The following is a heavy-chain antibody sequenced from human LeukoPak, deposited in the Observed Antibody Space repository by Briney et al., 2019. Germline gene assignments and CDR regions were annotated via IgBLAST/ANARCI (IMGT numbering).Heavy chain of an antibody. D-gene: IGHD1-14*01. V-gene: IGHV3-53*01. Sequence: GGSLRLSCAASGFTVSSNNMSWVRQAPGKGLEWVSVIYSGGSTYYADSVKGRFTISRDNSKNTLYLQMNSLRAEDTAVYYCARGSRGGPLGIWGQGTLVTVSS. J-gene: IGHJ4*02. CDR1: GFTVSSNN. CDR2: IYSGGST. CDR3: ARGSRGGPLGI.